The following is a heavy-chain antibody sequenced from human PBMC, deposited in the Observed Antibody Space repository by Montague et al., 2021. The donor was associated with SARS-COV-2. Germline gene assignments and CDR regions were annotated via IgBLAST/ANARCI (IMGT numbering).Heavy chain of an antibody. CDR3: ARADRRCPDTTHLYYYKGMDP. CDR2: IYFSWRT. V-gene: IGHV4-59*01. J-gene: IGHJ6*02. Sequence: SETLSLTCTVSGDSISTSYWAWTRQPPGKGLEWNGYIYFSWRTSYNSSLKSRGTISAGASKNLDSLNLSPGTAADTAAYFCARADRRCPDTTHLYYYKGMDPWGQGTTVTVSS. D-gene: IGHD2-15*01. CDR1: GDSISTSY.